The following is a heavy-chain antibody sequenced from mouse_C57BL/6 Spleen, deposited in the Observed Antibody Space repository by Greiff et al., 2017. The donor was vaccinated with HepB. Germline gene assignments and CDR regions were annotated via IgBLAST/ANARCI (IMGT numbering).Heavy chain of an antibody. CDR3: AREGGGYYGPSFAY. V-gene: IGHV1-82*01. D-gene: IGHD1-1*01. CDR1: GYAFSSSW. Sequence: VQLVESGPELVKPGASVKISCKASGYAFSSSWMNWVKQRPGKGLEWIGRIYPGDGDTNYNGKFKGKATLTADKSSSTAYMQLSSLTSEDSAVYFCAREGGGYYGPSFAYWGQGTLVTVSA. J-gene: IGHJ3*01. CDR2: IYPGDGDT.